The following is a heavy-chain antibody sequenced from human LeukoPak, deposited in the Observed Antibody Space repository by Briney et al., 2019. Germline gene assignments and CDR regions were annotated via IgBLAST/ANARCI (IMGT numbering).Heavy chain of an antibody. CDR3: ASLNGYCSSTSCPPFDY. V-gene: IGHV4-31*11. D-gene: IGHD2-2*01. CDR1: GDSISSSDYY. Sequence: SETLSLTCAVSGDSISSSDYYWSWIRQPPGKGLEWIGHIYYSGSTYYNPSLKSRVTISVDTSKNQFSLKLSSVTAADTAVYYCASLNGYCSSTSCPPFDYWGQGTLVTVSS. J-gene: IGHJ4*02. CDR2: IYYSGST.